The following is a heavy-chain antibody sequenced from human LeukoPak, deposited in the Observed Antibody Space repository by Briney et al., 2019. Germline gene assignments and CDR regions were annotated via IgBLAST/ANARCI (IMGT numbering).Heavy chain of an antibody. CDR2: IYYSGST. J-gene: IGHJ4*02. CDR1: GGSISSDSYY. D-gene: IGHD6-19*01. Sequence: SETPSLTCTVSGGSISSDSYYWAWIRQPPGKGLEWIASIYYSGSTYYNPSLKSRVTISVDTSRNQFSLKLSSVTAADTAVYYCASLAVAGLSEGYWGQGTLVIVSS. CDR3: ASLAVAGLSEGY. V-gene: IGHV4-39*01.